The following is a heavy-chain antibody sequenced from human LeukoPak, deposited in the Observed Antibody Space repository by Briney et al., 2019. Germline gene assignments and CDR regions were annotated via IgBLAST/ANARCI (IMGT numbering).Heavy chain of an antibody. CDR2: ISYDGSNK. V-gene: IGHV3-30*03. D-gene: IGHD4-11*01. CDR3: TRSYSPNLYYFDY. Sequence: GGSLRLSCAASGFTFSSYGMHWVRQAPGKGLEWVAVISYDGSNKYYADSVKGRFTISRDNSKNTLYLQMNSLRTEDTAVYYCTRSYSPNLYYFDYWGQGTLVTFSS. CDR1: GFTFSSYG. J-gene: IGHJ4*02.